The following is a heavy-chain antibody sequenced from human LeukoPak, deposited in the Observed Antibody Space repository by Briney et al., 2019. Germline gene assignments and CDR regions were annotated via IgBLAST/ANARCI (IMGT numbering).Heavy chain of an antibody. CDR3: ARGRSDKVITGTTGRKYYFDY. J-gene: IGHJ4*02. Sequence: ASVKVSCKASGYTFTSYDISWVRQAPGQGLEWMGWISGYKGNTNYAQKFQGRVTITRNTSISTAYMELSSLRSEDTAVYYCARGRSDKVITGTTGRKYYFDYWGQGTLVTVSS. CDR2: ISGYKGNT. V-gene: IGHV1-8*03. D-gene: IGHD1-7*01. CDR1: GYTFTSYD.